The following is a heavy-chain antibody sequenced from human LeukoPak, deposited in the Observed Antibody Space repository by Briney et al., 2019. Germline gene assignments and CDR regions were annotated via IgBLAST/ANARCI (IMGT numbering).Heavy chain of an antibody. CDR1: GFTFSSYG. V-gene: IGHV3-33*01. J-gene: IGHJ4*02. CDR3: ARDVVYFGLGTAHFDY. D-gene: IGHD3-10*01. Sequence: PGGSLRLSCAASGFTFSSYGFHWVRQAPGKGLEWVAVIWYDGSKKYYTDSVKGRFTISRDDSKNTLYLQMNSLRAEDTAVYYCARDVVYFGLGTAHFDYWGQGTLVTVPS. CDR2: IWYDGSKK.